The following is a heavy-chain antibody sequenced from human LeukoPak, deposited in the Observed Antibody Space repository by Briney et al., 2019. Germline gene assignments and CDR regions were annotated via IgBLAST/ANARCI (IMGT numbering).Heavy chain of an antibody. J-gene: IGHJ5*02. CDR1: GGSISSYY. Sequence: SETLSLTCTVSGGSISSYYWSWIRQPAGKGLEWIGRIYTSGSTNYNPSLKSRVTMSVDTSKNQFSLKLGSVTAADTAVYYCARVNILTGYYLPWFDPWGQGTLVTVSS. D-gene: IGHD3-9*01. V-gene: IGHV4-4*07. CDR3: ARVNILTGYYLPWFDP. CDR2: IYTSGST.